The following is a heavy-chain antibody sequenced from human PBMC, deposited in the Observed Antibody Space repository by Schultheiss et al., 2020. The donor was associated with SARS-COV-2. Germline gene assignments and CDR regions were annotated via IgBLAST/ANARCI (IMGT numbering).Heavy chain of an antibody. J-gene: IGHJ4*02. V-gene: IGHV4-30-4*01. D-gene: IGHD3-10*01. CDR3: ARESASGGYPY. CDR2: IYYSGST. CDR1: GGSISSGDYY. Sequence: SETLSLTCTVSGGSISSGDYYWSWIRQPPGKGLEWIGYIYYSGSTNYNPSLKSRLTISVDTSKNQFSLKLSSVTAADTAVYYCARESASGGYPYWGQGTLVTVSS.